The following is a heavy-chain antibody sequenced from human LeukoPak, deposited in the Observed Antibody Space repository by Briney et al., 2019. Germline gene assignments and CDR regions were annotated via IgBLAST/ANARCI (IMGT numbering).Heavy chain of an antibody. D-gene: IGHD2-15*01. CDR1: GFSVSSNY. Sequence: GGSLRLSCAASGFSVSSNYVSWVRQASGKGLEWVSVIYSGGTTYYADSIKGRFTISRDNSKNTLYLQMNSLRAEDTAVYYCARRRTTIVNCSGGSCYFDYWGQGTLVTVSS. V-gene: IGHV3-53*05. J-gene: IGHJ4*02. CDR2: IYSGGTT. CDR3: ARRRTTIVNCSGGSCYFDY.